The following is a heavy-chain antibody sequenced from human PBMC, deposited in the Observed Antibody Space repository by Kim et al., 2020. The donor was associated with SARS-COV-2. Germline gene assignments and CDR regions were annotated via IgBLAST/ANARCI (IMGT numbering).Heavy chain of an antibody. V-gene: IGHV1-46*01. CDR2: INPSGGST. D-gene: IGHD3-9*01. CDR1: GYTFTSYY. J-gene: IGHJ5*02. Sequence: ASVKVSCKASGYTFTSYYMHWVRQAPGQGLEWMGIINPSGGSTSYAQKFQGRVTMTRDTSTSTVYMELSSLRSEDTAVYYCARDPIIFILTGYYRWPNWFDPWGQGTLVTVSS. CDR3: ARDPIIFILTGYYRWPNWFDP.